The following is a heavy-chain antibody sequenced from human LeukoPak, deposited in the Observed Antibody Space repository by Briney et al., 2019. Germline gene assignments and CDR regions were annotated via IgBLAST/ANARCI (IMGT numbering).Heavy chain of an antibody. Sequence: GASLRLSCAASGFTFNRYSMNWVRQAPGKGLEWVSYISSSGTTIYYADSVQGRFIISRDNARNSLYLQMNSLRAEDTAVYYCAKDPSDYDDNSGHHPWGQGTLVTVSS. V-gene: IGHV3-48*01. CDR1: GFTFNRYS. CDR3: AKDPSDYDDNSGHHP. D-gene: IGHD3-22*01. CDR2: ISSSGTTI. J-gene: IGHJ5*02.